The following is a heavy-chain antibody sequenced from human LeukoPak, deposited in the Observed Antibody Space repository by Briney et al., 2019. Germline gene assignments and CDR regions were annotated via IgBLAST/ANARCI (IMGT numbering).Heavy chain of an antibody. CDR3: AKDAQRGLDYSNSLEY. J-gene: IGHJ4*02. CDR1: GFTFNHYA. Sequence: PGRSLTLSCAAPGFTFNHYAMHWVRQAPGKGLEWVAVIWSDATNRYYADSVKGRFTISRDDAGKTLYLQMSSLRPEDTGVYYCAKDAQRGLDYSNSLEYWGQGTPVTVST. CDR2: IWSDATNR. D-gene: IGHD4-11*01. V-gene: IGHV3-33*06.